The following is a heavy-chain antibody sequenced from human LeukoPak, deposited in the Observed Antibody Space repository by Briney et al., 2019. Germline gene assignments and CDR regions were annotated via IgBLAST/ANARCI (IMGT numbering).Heavy chain of an antibody. V-gene: IGHV4-34*01. CDR1: GGSFSGYY. CDR3: VRGPGGYDWLTWFDI. J-gene: IGHJ5*02. D-gene: IGHD5-12*01. Sequence: PSDPLSLTCAVYGGSFSGYYWSCIRHPPGKGLEWIGEINHSGSTNHNPSLKSRINISVNASKNQFSLKLSSVTAAERAVYYCVRGPGGYDWLTWFDIWGQGTLVTVSS. CDR2: INHSGST.